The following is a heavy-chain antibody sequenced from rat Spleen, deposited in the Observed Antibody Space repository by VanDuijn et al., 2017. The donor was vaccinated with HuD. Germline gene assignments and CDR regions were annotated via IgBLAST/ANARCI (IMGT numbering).Heavy chain of an antibody. D-gene: IGHD1-11*01. CDR2: INSAGST. CDR3: ARSEGVHYNLPFAS. V-gene: IGHV3-3*01. Sequence: EVQLQESGPGLVKPSQSLSLTCSVTGHSITSSYRWNWIRKFPGNKLEWMGYINSAGSTNYNPSLKSRISLTRDTSKNQFFLQVNSVTADDTSTYYCARSEGVHYNLPFASWGQGTLVTVSS. CDR1: GHSITSSYR. J-gene: IGHJ3*01.